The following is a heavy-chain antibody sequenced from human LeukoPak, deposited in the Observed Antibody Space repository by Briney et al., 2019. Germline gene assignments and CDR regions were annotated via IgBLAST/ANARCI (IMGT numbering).Heavy chain of an antibody. J-gene: IGHJ4*02. Sequence: SETLSLTCTVSGGSISGYYWSWIRQSPGKRLEWIAYISFTGNTNYNPSLKSRVTISLDTSKTHFSLTLSSLTAADTAVYYCARSPPGWSHDHSGQYYFANWGQGPLVTGSS. CDR3: ARSPPGWSHDHSGQYYFAN. CDR1: GGSISGYY. D-gene: IGHD3-22*01. V-gene: IGHV4-59*08. CDR2: ISFTGNT.